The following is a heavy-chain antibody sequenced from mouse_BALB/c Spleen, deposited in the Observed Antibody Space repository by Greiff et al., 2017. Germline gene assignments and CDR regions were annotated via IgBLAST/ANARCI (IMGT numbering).Heavy chain of an antibody. Sequence: EVMLVESGGGLVKPGGSLKLSCAASGFTFSSYTMSWVRQTPEKRLEWVATISRGGSYTYYPDSVKGRFTISRDNAKNTLYLKMSSLKSEDTAMYYCTREGEYDGAMDDWGQGTSVTVSS. CDR3: TREGEYDGAMDD. CDR1: GFTFSSYT. D-gene: IGHD2-14*01. J-gene: IGHJ4*01. CDR2: ISRGGSYT. V-gene: IGHV5-6-4*01.